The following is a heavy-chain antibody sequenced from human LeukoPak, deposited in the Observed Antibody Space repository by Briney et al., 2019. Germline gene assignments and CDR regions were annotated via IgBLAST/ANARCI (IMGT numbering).Heavy chain of an antibody. Sequence: GGSLRLSCAASGFSFSNYWMSWVRQAPGKGLEWVANIKQDGSEKQYVDSVKGRFAISRDNAENSLYPQMNSLKAEDTAVYYCGRFTRSGDSVYWGQGTLVTVSS. CDR1: GFSFSNYW. CDR3: GRFTRSGDSVY. D-gene: IGHD7-27*01. J-gene: IGHJ4*02. V-gene: IGHV3-7*04. CDR2: IKQDGSEK.